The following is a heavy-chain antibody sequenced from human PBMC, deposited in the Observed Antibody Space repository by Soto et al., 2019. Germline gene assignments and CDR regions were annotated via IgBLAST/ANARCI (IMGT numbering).Heavy chain of an antibody. CDR2: ISSDGRTT. CDR3: VANIRTGY. J-gene: IGHJ4*02. V-gene: IGHV3-30*03. Sequence: QVQLVESGGGVVQPGRSLRLSCAVSGYTVSDNGMHWVRQAPGEGLEWVAVISSDGRTTYYGDSVKGRFTISRDNAKNTLYLQMDSLRVEDTAVYYRVANIRTGYWGQGTLVTVSS. CDR1: GYTVSDNG.